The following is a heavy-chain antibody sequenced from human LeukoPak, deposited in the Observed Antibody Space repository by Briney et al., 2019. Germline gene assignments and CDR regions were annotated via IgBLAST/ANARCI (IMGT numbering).Heavy chain of an antibody. CDR1: GGSISSGGYY. Sequence: SETLSLTCTVSGGSISSGGYYWSWIRQHPGKGLEWIGYIYYSGSTYYNPSLKSRVTMSVDTSRNQFSLKLSSVTAADTAVYYCARSRSGYSYEHGAFEIWGQGTMVTVSS. CDR3: ARSRSGYSYEHGAFEI. D-gene: IGHD5-12*01. J-gene: IGHJ3*02. V-gene: IGHV4-31*03. CDR2: IYYSGST.